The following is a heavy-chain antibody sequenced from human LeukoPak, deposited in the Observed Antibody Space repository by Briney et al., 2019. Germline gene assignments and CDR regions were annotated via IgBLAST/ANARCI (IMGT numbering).Heavy chain of an antibody. V-gene: IGHV3-9*01. CDR3: AKDREYYYDSSGPIDH. CDR1: GFTFDGYA. Sequence: PGGSLRLSCAASGFTFDGYAMYWVRQVPGRGLEWVSGISWNSATIGYADSVEGRFIISRANAKNSLYLQMNSLRPEDAALYYCAKDREYYYDSSGPIDHWGQGTLVTVSS. CDR2: ISWNSATI. J-gene: IGHJ4*02. D-gene: IGHD3-22*01.